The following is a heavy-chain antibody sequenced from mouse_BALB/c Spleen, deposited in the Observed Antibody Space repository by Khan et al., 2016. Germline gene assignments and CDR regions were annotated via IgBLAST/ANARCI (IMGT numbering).Heavy chain of an antibody. CDR1: GFTFSTYA. V-gene: IGHV5-6-3*01. CDR3: ARVRQAVDY. D-gene: IGHD2-14*01. Sequence: EVELVESGGGLVQPGGSLKLSCAASGFTFSTYAMSWVRQTPDKRLELVATINSNGGSTYYPDNVKGRFTISRDNAKNTLYMQKSRLKSEDTAMYYCARVRQAVDYWGQGTSVTVSS. CDR2: INSNGGST. J-gene: IGHJ4*01.